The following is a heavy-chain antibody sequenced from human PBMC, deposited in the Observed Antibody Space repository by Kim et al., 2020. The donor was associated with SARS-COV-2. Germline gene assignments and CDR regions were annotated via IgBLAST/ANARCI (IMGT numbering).Heavy chain of an antibody. Sequence: GGSLRLSCAASGFTFGDYAMHWVRQAPGKGLEWVSGIGWNSGGIGYADSVKGRFTISRDDAKNFLYLQMNSLRADDTALYYCAKDIQVKYQSRRSVYYYYALDVWXXGTTVTVSS. CDR3: AKDIQVKYQSRRSVYYYYALDV. J-gene: IGHJ6*01. V-gene: IGHV3-9*01. D-gene: IGHD2-2*01. CDR2: IGWNSGGI. CDR1: GFTFGDYA.